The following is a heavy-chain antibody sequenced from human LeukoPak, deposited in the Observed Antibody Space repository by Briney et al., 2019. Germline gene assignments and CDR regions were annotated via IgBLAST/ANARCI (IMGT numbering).Heavy chain of an antibody. D-gene: IGHD2-2*01. CDR3: ARVLGSCSSTSCFPVDY. V-gene: IGHV3-11*06. Sequence: PGGSLRLSCVASGFTFSDYYMSWIRQAPGKGLEWVSSIGSSSSYIYYADSVKGRFTISRDNAKNSLYLQMNSLRAEDTAVYYCARVLGSCSSTSCFPVDYWGQGTLVTVSS. J-gene: IGHJ4*02. CDR1: GFTFSDYY. CDR2: IGSSSSYI.